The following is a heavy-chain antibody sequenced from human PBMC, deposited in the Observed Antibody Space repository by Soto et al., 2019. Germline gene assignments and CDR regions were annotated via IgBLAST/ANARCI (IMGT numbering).Heavy chain of an antibody. J-gene: IGHJ5*02. V-gene: IGHV1-69*02. CDR3: ASQESS. CDR1: GGTFSSYP. CDR2: ITPILGIA. D-gene: IGHD3-10*01. Sequence: QVQLVQSGAEVKKPGSSVKVSCRASGGTFSSYPINWVRQAPGQGREWMGRITPILGIANYAQKFQGRVTITADKSTSTASMELSSLRSDDTAVYYCASQESSWGQGTLVTVSS.